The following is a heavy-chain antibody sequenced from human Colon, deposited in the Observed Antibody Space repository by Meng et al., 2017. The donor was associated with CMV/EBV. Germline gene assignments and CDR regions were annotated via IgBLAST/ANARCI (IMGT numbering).Heavy chain of an antibody. D-gene: IGHD4-17*01. CDR1: GFTFSSYA. Sequence: GGSLRLSCAASGFTFSSYAMTWVRQAPGKGLEWVSAISAGGGSTFYADSVKDRYTISRDNSKNTLYLQMNSLRAEDTAVYYCAKAHYADPSWGQGTLVTVSS. CDR2: ISAGGGST. V-gene: IGHV3-23*01. J-gene: IGHJ5*02. CDR3: AKAHYADPS.